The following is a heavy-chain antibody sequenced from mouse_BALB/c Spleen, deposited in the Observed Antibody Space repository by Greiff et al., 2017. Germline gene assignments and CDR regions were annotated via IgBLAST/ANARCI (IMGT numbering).Heavy chain of an antibody. D-gene: IGHD2-1*01. J-gene: IGHJ2*01. CDR2: INPSNGGT. V-gene: IGHV1S81*02. Sequence: QVQLQQSGAELVKPGASVKLSCKASGYTFTSYYMYWVKQRPGQGLEWIGEINPSNGGTNFNEKFKSKATLTVDKSSSTAYMQLSSLTSEDSAVYYCTRGGYGNYVYYFDYWGQGTTLTVSS. CDR3: TRGGYGNYVYYFDY. CDR1: GYTFTSYY.